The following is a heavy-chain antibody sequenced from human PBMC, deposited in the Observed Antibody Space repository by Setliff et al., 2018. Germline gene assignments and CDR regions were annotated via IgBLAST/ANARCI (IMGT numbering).Heavy chain of an antibody. CDR2: INHSGST. Sequence: SETLSLTCAVYGGSFSGYYWSWIRQPPGRGLEWIGEINHSGSTNYNPSLKSRVTIPVDTSKNQFSLKLSSVTAADTAVYYCARDNNPGYRGYWGRFDYWGQGTLVTVSS. CDR3: ARDNNPGYRGYWGRFDY. V-gene: IGHV4-34*01. D-gene: IGHD3-16*02. J-gene: IGHJ4*02. CDR1: GGSFSGYY.